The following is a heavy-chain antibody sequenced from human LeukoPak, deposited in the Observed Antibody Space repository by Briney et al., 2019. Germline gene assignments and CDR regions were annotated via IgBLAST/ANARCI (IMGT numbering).Heavy chain of an antibody. J-gene: IGHJ4*02. Sequence: GGSLRLSCAASGFTVSSNYMSWVRQAPGKGLEWVSVIYSGGSTYYADSVRGRFTISRDNSKNTLYLQMNSLRAEDTAVYYCAKDLDTAMVTNPTHFGYWGQGTLVTVSS. CDR1: GFTVSSNY. CDR2: IYSGGST. CDR3: AKDLDTAMVTNPTHFGY. D-gene: IGHD5-18*01. V-gene: IGHV3-53*01.